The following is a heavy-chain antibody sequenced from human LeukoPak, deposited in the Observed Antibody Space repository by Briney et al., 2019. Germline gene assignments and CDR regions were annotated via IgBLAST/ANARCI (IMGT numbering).Heavy chain of an antibody. Sequence: SETLSLTCTVSGGSISSYYWSWIRQPPGKGLECTGYIYYSGSTNYNPSLKSRVTISVDTSKNQFSLKLSSVTAADTAVYYCARGRWGFDYWGQGTLVTVSS. CDR3: ARGRWGFDY. V-gene: IGHV4-59*01. CDR2: IYYSGST. D-gene: IGHD3-16*01. J-gene: IGHJ4*02. CDR1: GGSISSYY.